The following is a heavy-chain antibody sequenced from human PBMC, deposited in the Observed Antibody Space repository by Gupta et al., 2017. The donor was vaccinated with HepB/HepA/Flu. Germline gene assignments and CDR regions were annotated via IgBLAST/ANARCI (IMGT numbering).Heavy chain of an antibody. Sequence: DGLEWIGEIYHSGSTNYNPSLKSRVTISVDKSKNQFSLKLSSVTAADTAVYYCARRSWQPQPPYYGMDVWGQGTTVTVSS. J-gene: IGHJ6*02. CDR2: IYHSGST. CDR3: ARRSWQPQPPYYGMDV. V-gene: IGHV4-4*02. D-gene: IGHD6-13*01.